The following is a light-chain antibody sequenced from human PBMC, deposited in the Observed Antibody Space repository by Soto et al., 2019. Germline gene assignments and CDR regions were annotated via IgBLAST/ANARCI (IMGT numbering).Light chain of an antibody. Sequence: IQLTQSSSSLSASVGDRVTIHCQASQVITNYLNWYQQKPGKAPELLIYAASTLRSGVPSRFSGSGSGTDFTLTISCLQSEDFATYYCQQYYSFPWTFGQGTKVDIK. V-gene: IGKV1D-8*01. CDR3: QQYYSFPWT. CDR1: QVITNY. J-gene: IGKJ1*01. CDR2: AAS.